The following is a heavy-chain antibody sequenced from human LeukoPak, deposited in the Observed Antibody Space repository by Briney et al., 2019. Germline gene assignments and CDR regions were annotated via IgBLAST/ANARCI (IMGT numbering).Heavy chain of an antibody. D-gene: IGHD2/OR15-2a*01. J-gene: IGHJ6*02. CDR2: IYYSGST. CDR1: GGSISSYY. Sequence: PSETLSLTCTVSGGSISSYYWSWIRQPPGKGLEWIGYIYYSGSTNYNPSLKSRVTMSVDTSKNQFSLKLSSVTAADTAVYYCASSRGRYYYYGMDVWGQGTTVTISS. CDR3: ASSRGRYYYYGMDV. V-gene: IGHV4-59*12.